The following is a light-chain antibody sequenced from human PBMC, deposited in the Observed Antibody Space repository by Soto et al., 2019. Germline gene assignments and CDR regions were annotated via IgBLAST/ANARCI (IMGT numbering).Light chain of an antibody. J-gene: IGKJ4*01. V-gene: IGKV3-11*01. CDR3: QQRSSWPLLT. CDR2: DAS. CDR1: QSVSNY. Sequence: EIVLTQSPATLSLSPGERATLSCRASQSVSNYLAWFQQKPGQAPRLLIYDASNRATGIRARFSGSGSVTDFTLTISSIEPEDFAVYYCQQRSSWPLLTLGGGTKVEF.